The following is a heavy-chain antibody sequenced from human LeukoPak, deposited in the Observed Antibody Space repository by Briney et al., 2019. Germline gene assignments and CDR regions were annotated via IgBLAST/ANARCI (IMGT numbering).Heavy chain of an antibody. Sequence: SETLPLTCTVSGGSIGSYYWSWIRQPPGKGLEWIGYIYYSGSTNYNPSLKSRVTISVDTSKNQFSLKLSSVTAADTAVYYCARSYGGNSAFDYWGQGTLVTVSS. V-gene: IGHV4-59*01. J-gene: IGHJ4*02. D-gene: IGHD4-23*01. CDR3: ARSYGGNSAFDY. CDR2: IYYSGST. CDR1: GGSIGSYY.